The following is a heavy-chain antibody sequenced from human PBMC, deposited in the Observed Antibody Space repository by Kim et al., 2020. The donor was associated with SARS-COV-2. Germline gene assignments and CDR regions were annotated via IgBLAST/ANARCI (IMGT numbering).Heavy chain of an antibody. Sequence: YNPSLKSRVTISVATSKNQFSLKLSSVTAADTAVYYCARSTSGFGELYPYWGQGTLVTVSS. V-gene: IGHV4-39*01. CDR3: ARSTSGFGELYPY. J-gene: IGHJ4*02. D-gene: IGHD3-10*01.